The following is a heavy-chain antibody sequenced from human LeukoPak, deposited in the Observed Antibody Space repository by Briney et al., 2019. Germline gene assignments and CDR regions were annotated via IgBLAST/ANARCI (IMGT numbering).Heavy chain of an antibody. J-gene: IGHJ2*01. CDR1: GGSISSYY. CDR3: AKNHYDSSGYAWYFDL. D-gene: IGHD3-22*01. Sequence: SETLSLTCTVSGGSISSYYWSWIRQPAGKGLEWIGRIYPSGTPYYNPSLKSRVTMSVNTAKNQFSLKLSSVTAADTAVYYCAKNHYDSSGYAWYFDLWGRGTLVTVSS. V-gene: IGHV4-4*07. CDR2: IYPSGTP.